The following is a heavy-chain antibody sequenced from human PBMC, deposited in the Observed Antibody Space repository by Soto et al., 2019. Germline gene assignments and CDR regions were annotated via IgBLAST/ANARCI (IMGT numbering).Heavy chain of an antibody. Sequence: SGTLSISCTVSRGSISRSSYYWGWIRQNTGKGLEWIGSIYYSGSTYYNPSLKSRVTISVDTSKNQFSLKLSSVTAADTAVYYFFCSSWYMRNWFHPLRHGTLVTV. D-gene: IGHD6-13*01. J-gene: IGHJ5*02. CDR2: IYYSGST. CDR1: RGSISRSSYY. CDR3: FCSSWYMRNWFHP. V-gene: IGHV4-39*01.